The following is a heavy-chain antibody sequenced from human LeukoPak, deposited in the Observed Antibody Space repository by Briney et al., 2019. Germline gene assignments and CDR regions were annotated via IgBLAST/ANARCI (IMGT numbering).Heavy chain of an antibody. CDR1: GFNFDDYA. J-gene: IGHJ4*02. D-gene: IGHD3-22*01. CDR2: INWNSGSK. Sequence: SLRLSCAASGFNFDDYAIHWVRQAPGKGLEWVSGINWNSGSKHYADSVKGRFTISRDNAKNSLYLQMNSLRAEDTALYYCAKDFSSGYYYFDYWGQGTLVTVSS. CDR3: AKDFSSGYYYFDY. V-gene: IGHV3-9*01.